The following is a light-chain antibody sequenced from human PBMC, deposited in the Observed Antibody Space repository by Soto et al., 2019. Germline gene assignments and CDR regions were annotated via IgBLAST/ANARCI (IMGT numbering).Light chain of an antibody. V-gene: IGLV6-57*01. CDR1: SGSIASNY. Sequence: NFMLTQPHSVSESPGKTVTISCTRSSGSIASNYVQWYQQRPGSSPTTVIYEDNQRPSGVPDRFSGSIDSSSNSASLTISGLKTEDEAVYYCQSYDSSNRDVVFVGGTKLTVL. J-gene: IGLJ2*01. CDR3: QSYDSSNRDVV. CDR2: EDN.